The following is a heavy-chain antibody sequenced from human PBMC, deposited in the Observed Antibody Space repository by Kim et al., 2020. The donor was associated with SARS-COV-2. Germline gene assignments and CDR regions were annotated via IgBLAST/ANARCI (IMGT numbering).Heavy chain of an antibody. J-gene: IGHJ4*02. Sequence: GGSLRLSCAASGFTFSSYGMHWVRQAPGKGLEWVAVISYDGSNKYYADSVKGRFTISRDNSKNTLYLQMNSLRAEDTAVYYCAKEGGPESYYDYVWGSYRYAFDYWGQGTLVTVSS. CDR2: ISYDGSNK. CDR1: GFTFSSYG. CDR3: AKEGGPESYYDYVWGSYRYAFDY. D-gene: IGHD3-16*02. V-gene: IGHV3-30*18.